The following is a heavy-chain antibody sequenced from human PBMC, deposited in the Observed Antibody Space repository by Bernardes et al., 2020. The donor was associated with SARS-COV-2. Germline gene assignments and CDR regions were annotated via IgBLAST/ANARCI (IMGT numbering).Heavy chain of an antibody. V-gene: IGHV3-13*04. CDR3: LRGFLRRASHDTFDI. J-gene: IGHJ3*02. D-gene: IGHD3-3*01. CDR1: GFTFSTYD. Sequence: GGSLRLSCAAAGFTFSTYDMHWVRHTTGKGLEWVSGIGTLGDTYYADSVKGRFTISREDAKNSLYLQMNSLRAGDTAVYYCLRGFLRRASHDTFDIWSQGTLRTFSS. CDR2: IGTLGDT.